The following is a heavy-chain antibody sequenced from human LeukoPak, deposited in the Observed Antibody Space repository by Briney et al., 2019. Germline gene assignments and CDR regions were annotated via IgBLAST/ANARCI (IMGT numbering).Heavy chain of an antibody. J-gene: IGHJ4*02. CDR1: GGSITSGSYY. V-gene: IGHV4-61*02. D-gene: IGHD3-22*01. CDR2: IYTSGST. CDR3: ARVYYDSSGYSDYFDY. Sequence: MTSETLSLTCTVSGGSITSGSYYWSWIRQPAGKGLEWIGRIYTSGSTNYNPSLKSRVTISVDTSKNQFSLKLSSVTAADTAVYYCARVYYDSSGYSDYFDYWGQGTLVTVSS.